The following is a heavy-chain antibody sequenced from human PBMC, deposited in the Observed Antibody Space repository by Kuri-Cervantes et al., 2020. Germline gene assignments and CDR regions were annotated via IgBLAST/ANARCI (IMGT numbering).Heavy chain of an antibody. CDR1: GGSISNYY. J-gene: IGHJ4*02. D-gene: IGHD6-13*01. CDR3: ARQKQQLVWNCFDY. CDR2: IDYSGST. Sequence: GSLRLSCTVSGGSISNYYWSWIRQSPGKGLYWIGYIDYSGSTNYNPSLKSRVTISVDTSKNQFSLRLSSVTAADTAVYYCARQKQQLVWNCFDYWGQGALVTVSS. V-gene: IGHV4-59*08.